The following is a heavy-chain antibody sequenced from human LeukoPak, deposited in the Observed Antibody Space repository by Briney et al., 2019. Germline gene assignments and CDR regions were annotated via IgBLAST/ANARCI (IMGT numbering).Heavy chain of an antibody. V-gene: IGHV3-30*18. CDR2: MSYNGGIK. CDR3: AKGGEQKTFRWGMDY. D-gene: IGHD1/OR15-1a*01. Sequence: PGRSLRLSCAASGFTFSNFYMHWVRQAPGKGLEWVALMSYNGGIKYYGDAVRGRFTISRDNSESTLRLEMTSLRPDDTAVYYCAKGGEQKTFRWGMDYWGQGTLVTVSS. J-gene: IGHJ4*02. CDR1: GFTFSNFY.